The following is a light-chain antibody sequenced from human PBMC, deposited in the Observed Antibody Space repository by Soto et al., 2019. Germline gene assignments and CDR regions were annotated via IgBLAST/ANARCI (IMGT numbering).Light chain of an antibody. CDR2: NNN. Sequence: QSVLTQPPSASGTPGQRGTISCSGGSSNIGTNAVNWYQQLPGTATKRLIYNNNQRPSGVPARFSGSKSGSSASLAVSGFQSEDEADYYCAAWDDSLNGYVFGTGTKVNVL. J-gene: IGLJ1*01. CDR3: AAWDDSLNGYV. CDR1: SSNIGTNA. V-gene: IGLV1-44*01.